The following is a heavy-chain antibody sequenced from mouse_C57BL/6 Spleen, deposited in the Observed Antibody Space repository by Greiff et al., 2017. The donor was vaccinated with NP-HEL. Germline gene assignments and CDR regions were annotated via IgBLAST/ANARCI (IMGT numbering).Heavy chain of an antibody. D-gene: IGHD1-1*01. CDR2: IDPETGGT. V-gene: IGHV1-15*01. CDR1: GYTFTDYE. CDR3: TNYYGSSYRYFDV. J-gene: IGHJ1*03. Sequence: QVQLQQSGAELVRPGASVTLSCKASGYTFTDYEMHWVKQTPVHGLEWIGAIDPETGGTASNQKFKGKAILTADKSASTAYMELRSLTSEDSAVYYCTNYYGSSYRYFDVWGTGTTVTVSS.